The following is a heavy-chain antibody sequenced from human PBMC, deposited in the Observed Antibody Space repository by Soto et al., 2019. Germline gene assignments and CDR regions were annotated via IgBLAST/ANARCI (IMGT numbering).Heavy chain of an antibody. D-gene: IGHD6-13*01. J-gene: IGHJ5*02. CDR1: GYTFTSYG. CDR3: ARVIGSAYSSSWYWFDP. Sequence: RASVKVSCKASGYTFTSYGISWVRQAPGQGLEWMGWISAYNGNTNYAQKLQGRVTMTTDTSTSTAYMELRSLRSDDTAVYYCARVIGSAYSSSWYWFDPWGQGTLVTVSS. CDR2: ISAYNGNT. V-gene: IGHV1-18*04.